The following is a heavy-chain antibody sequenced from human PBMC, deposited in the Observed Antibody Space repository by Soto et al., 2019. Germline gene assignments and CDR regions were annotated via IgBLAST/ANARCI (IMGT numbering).Heavy chain of an antibody. CDR3: AKGGGTRSYYYAMDA. Sequence: GGSLRLSCAASGFTFSDYSMTWVRQAPGKGLEWVSAISGSGSSTYYADSVKGRFTISRDNLNNTLYLQMNSLRAEDTALYFCAKGGGTRSYYYAMDAWGQGTTVTVSS. V-gene: IGHV3-23*01. J-gene: IGHJ6*02. CDR2: ISGSGSST. D-gene: IGHD3-16*01. CDR1: GFTFSDYS.